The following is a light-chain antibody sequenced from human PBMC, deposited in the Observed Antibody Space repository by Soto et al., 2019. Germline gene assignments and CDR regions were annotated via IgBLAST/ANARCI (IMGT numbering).Light chain of an antibody. J-gene: IGKJ1*01. CDR3: QQYKSWRT. CDR2: AAS. CDR1: QSIDSK. Sequence: IVMTQSPATLSVSPGERATLSCRAGQSIDSKLAWYQQRPGQAPRLLIYAASTRATGIPARFSGSGSGTEFTLTSSVLQSEYFVVYYCQQYKSWRTFGQGTKVDIK. V-gene: IGKV3-15*01.